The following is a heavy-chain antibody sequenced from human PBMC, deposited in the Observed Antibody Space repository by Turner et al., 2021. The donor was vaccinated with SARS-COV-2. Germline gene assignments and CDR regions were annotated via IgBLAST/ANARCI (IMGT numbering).Heavy chain of an antibody. CDR2: INYCGGT. Sequence: QLQLPESGPGLVKPSETLSPTCTVSCGLISSSTCYWGRIRQPPGKGLEWIGSINYCGGTYYDASLKSRVTITGDTSKNKFSLKLSSVAAADTAVYYCARQSGWELLGVLYAFDIWGQGTMVTVSS. J-gene: IGHJ3*02. CDR3: ARQSGWELLGVLYAFDI. D-gene: IGHD1-26*01. V-gene: IGHV4-39*01. CDR1: CGLISSSTCY.